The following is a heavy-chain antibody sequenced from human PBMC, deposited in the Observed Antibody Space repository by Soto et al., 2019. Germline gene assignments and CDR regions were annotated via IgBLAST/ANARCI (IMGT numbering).Heavy chain of an antibody. V-gene: IGHV3-30-3*01. Sequence: QVQLVESGGGVVQPGRSLRLSCAASGFTFSSYGVHWVRQAPGKGLEWVAVISYDGSNKHYADSVKGRFTISRDNSKTTLYLQMNSLRAEDTAVYYCARDRDSSGWMSYEYYYGVDVRGQGTTVTVSS. CDR1: GFTFSSYG. J-gene: IGHJ6*01. D-gene: IGHD6-19*01. CDR3: ARDRDSSGWMSYEYYYGVDV. CDR2: ISYDGSNK.